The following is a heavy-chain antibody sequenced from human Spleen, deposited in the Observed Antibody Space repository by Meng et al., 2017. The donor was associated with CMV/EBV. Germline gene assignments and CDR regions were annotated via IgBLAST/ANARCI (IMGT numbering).Heavy chain of an antibody. CDR3: TKDSVRWLISGYAMDV. Sequence: GGSLRLSCAAAGFTFGNYAMHWVRQVPGKGLEWVSLISWDGSITDYADSVKGRFTISRDNSKNSLNLQMNSLRPEDSALYHCTKDSVRWLISGYAMDVWGQGTTVTVSS. CDR2: ISWDGSIT. CDR1: GFTFGNYA. V-gene: IGHV3-43D*03. J-gene: IGHJ6*02. D-gene: IGHD3-16*01.